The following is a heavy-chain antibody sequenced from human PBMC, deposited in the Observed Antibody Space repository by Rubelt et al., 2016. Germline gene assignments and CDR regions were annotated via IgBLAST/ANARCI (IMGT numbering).Heavy chain of an antibody. CDR3: ASRIAARTLRFDP. J-gene: IGHJ5*02. Sequence: QMQLQESGPGLAKPSETLSLTCTVSGVSVSRGSYFWGWIRQPPGKGLEWIRTLYYGGKTYYNPSLKIRVTISFDTSKNQYSLGLNMLTAEDTAVYYCASRIAARTLRFDPWGQGTPVTVSS. CDR2: LYYGGKT. D-gene: IGHD6-13*01. CDR1: GVSVSRGSYF. V-gene: IGHV4-39*07.